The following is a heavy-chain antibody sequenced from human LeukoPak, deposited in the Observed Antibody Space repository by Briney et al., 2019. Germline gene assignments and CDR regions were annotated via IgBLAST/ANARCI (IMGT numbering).Heavy chain of an antibody. V-gene: IGHV4-4*07. Sequence: SETLSLTCTVSGGSISSYYWSWIRQPAGKGLEWIGRIYTSGSTNYNPSLKSRVTMSVDTSKNQFSLKLSSVTAADTAVYYCARGNDFWSGYSNWFDPWGQGTLVTVSS. J-gene: IGHJ5*02. CDR1: GGSISSYY. CDR2: IYTSGST. D-gene: IGHD3-3*01. CDR3: ARGNDFWSGYSNWFDP.